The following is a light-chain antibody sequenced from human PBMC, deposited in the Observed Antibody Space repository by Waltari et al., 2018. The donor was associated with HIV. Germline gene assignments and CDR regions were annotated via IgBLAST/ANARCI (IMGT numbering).Light chain of an antibody. J-gene: IGLJ1*01. CDR1: SSAVGAYNY. CDR3: CSYAGSYTYV. V-gene: IGLV2-11*01. CDR2: DVS. Sequence: QSALTQPRSVSGSPGHSVTLSCTATSSAVGAYNYFSWYQQHPGKAPKLVIYDVSKRPSGVPDRFSGSKSANTASLTISGLQAEDEADYYCCSYAGSYTYVFGTGTKVTVL.